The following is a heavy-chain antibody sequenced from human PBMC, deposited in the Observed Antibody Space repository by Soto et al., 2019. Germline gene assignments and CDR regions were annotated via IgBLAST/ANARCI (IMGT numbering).Heavy chain of an antibody. CDR3: AKDLGSSWYGGYYYYGMDV. Sequence: EVQLLESGGGLVQPGGSLRLSCAASGFTFSSYTMSWVRQAPGKGLEWVSAISGSGGSTYYADSVKGRFTISRDNSKNTLYLQMNSLRAEDTAVYYCAKDLGSSWYGGYYYYGMDVWGQGTTVTVSS. CDR2: ISGSGGST. CDR1: GFTFSSYT. V-gene: IGHV3-23*01. D-gene: IGHD6-13*01. J-gene: IGHJ6*02.